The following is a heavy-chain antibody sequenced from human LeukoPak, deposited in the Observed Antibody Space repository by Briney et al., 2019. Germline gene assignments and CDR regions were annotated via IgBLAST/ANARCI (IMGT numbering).Heavy chain of an antibody. CDR1: GYTFTSYD. D-gene: IGHD3-9*01. V-gene: IGHV1-8*03. CDR3: ARGGVMYYDILTGWAAFDI. J-gene: IGHJ3*02. CDR2: MNPNSGNT. Sequence: AASVKVSCKASGYTFTSYDINWVRQATGQGLEWMGWMNPNSGNTGYAQKFQGRVTITTDESTSTAYMELSSLRSEDTAVYYCARGGVMYYDILTGWAAFDIWGQGTMVTVSS.